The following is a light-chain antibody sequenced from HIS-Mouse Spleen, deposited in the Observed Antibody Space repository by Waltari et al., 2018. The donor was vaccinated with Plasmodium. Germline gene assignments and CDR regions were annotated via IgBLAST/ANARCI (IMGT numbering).Light chain of an antibody. Sequence: SYELTQPPSVSVSPGQTASITCAGAKLGDKYACWYQQKPGQSPVLVIYQDSKLPSGIPERFSGSNSGNTATLTISGTQAMDEADYYCQAWDSSTDYVFGTGTKVTVL. CDR2: QDS. CDR1: KLGDKY. J-gene: IGLJ1*01. CDR3: QAWDSSTDYV. V-gene: IGLV3-1*01.